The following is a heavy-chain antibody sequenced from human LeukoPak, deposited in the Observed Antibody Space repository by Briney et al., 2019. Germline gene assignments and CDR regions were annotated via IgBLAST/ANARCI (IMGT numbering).Heavy chain of an antibody. J-gene: IGHJ4*02. V-gene: IGHV4-34*01. D-gene: IGHD1-26*01. CDR2: INNSGNT. Sequence: WETLSLTCAVYGGSFSGYYWSWIRQPPGKELEWIGEINNSGNTNYNPSLKSRVTISVDTSMNQFSLKLSSVTAADTAVYYCARGVSGSSVFGYWGQGTLVTVSS. CDR3: ARGVSGSSVFGY. CDR1: GGSFSGYY.